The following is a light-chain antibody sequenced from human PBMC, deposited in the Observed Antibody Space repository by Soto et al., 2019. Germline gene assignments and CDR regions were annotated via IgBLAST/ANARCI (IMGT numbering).Light chain of an antibody. V-gene: IGKV1-5*03. CDR3: QLYNCYSWT. CDR2: KAS. CDR1: QSISSW. Sequence: DIQMNQSPSILSASVVDRVTSTCRASQSISSWLAWYQQKPGKAPTLMIYKASSLESGVPSRFSGSGSGTEFTLTISSLQPDDFGTYYCQLYNCYSWTFGHWIKVEIK. J-gene: IGKJ1*01.